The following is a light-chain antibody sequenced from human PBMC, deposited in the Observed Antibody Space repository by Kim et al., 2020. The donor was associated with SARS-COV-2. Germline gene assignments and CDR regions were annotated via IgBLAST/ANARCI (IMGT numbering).Light chain of an antibody. Sequence: SSELTQDPAVSVALGQTVSITCRGDSLKIYYATWYQQKPGQAPVLVIYGKNNRPSGIPDRFSGSSSVNTASLTITGAQAEDEADYYCNSRDTSGNHLVVF. CDR2: GKN. CDR3: NSRDTSGNHLVV. J-gene: IGLJ1*01. V-gene: IGLV3-19*01. CDR1: SLKIYY.